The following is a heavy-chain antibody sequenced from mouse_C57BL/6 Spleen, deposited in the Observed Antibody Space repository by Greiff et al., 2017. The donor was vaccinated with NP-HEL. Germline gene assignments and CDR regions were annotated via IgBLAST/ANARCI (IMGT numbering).Heavy chain of an antibody. D-gene: IGHD2-3*01. J-gene: IGHJ4*01. CDR2: ISDGGSYT. V-gene: IGHV5-4*01. CDR3: ARAYDYAMGY. CDR1: GFTFSSYA. Sequence: EVHLVESGGGLVKPGGSLKLSCAASGFTFSSYAMSWVRQTPEKRLEWVATISDGGSYTYYPDNVKGRFTISRDNAKNNLYLQMSHLKSEDTAMYYCARAYDYAMGYWGQGTSVTVAS.